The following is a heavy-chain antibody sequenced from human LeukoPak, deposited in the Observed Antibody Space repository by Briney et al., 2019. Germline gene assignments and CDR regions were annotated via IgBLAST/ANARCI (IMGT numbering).Heavy chain of an antibody. CDR3: TTTPSPIVVVKYYYYGMDV. Sequence: GGSLRLSCAASGFTFSSYAMSWVRQAPGKGLEWVGRIKSKTDGGTTDYAAPVKGRFTISRDDSKNTLYLQMNSLKTEDTAVYYCTTTPSPIVVVKYYYYGMDVWGQGTTVTVSS. D-gene: IGHD2-21*01. CDR2: IKSKTDGGTT. V-gene: IGHV3-15*01. J-gene: IGHJ6*02. CDR1: GFTFSSYA.